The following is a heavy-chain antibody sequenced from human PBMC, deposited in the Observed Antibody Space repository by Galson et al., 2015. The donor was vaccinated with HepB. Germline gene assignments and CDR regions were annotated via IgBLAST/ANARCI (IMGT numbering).Heavy chain of an antibody. V-gene: IGHV1-46*03. J-gene: IGHJ6*02. Sequence: SVTVSCKASGYTFTSYYMHWVRQAPGQGLEWMGIINPSGGSTSYAQKFQGRVTMTRDTSTSTVYMELSSLRSEDTAVYYCARANGWFGELLYQRPYYYGMDVWGQGTTVTVSS. CDR2: INPSGGST. D-gene: IGHD3-10*01. CDR3: ARANGWFGELLYQRPYYYGMDV. CDR1: GYTFTSYY.